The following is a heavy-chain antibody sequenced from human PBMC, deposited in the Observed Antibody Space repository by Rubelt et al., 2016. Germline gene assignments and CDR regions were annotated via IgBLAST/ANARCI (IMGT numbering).Heavy chain of an antibody. J-gene: IGHJ4*02. Sequence: VQLVESGGGVVQPGRSLRLSCAASGFTFSSYGMHWVRQAPGKGLEWVAGIWYDGSNKYYADSVKGRFTISRDNSKNTLYLQMNNLRAEDTAVEYCAKDQGAVAGTNYWGQGALVTVSS. D-gene: IGHD6-19*01. CDR3: AKDQGAVAGTNY. CDR2: IWYDGSNK. V-gene: IGHV3-33*06. CDR1: GFTFSSYG.